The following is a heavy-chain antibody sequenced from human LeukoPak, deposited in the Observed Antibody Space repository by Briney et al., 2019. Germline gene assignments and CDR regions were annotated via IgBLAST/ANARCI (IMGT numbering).Heavy chain of an antibody. CDR1: GYTFTGYY. V-gene: IGHV1-2*06. J-gene: IGHJ5*02. D-gene: IGHD2-2*01. CDR2: INPNSGGT. Sequence: GGSVKVSCKASGYTFTGYYMHWVGQAPGQGVEGMGRINPNSGGTNYAQKLQGRVTMTRDTSNSTAYMEISRLRSDDTAVYYCARPHCSSTSCYAETQNWFDPWGQGTLVTVSS. CDR3: ARPHCSSTSCYAETQNWFDP.